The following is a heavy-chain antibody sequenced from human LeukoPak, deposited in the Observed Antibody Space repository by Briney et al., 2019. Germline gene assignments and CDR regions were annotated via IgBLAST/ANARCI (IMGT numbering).Heavy chain of an antibody. CDR1: GGSISDSS. D-gene: IGHD3-10*01. CDR3: ARSTYGYSFDY. V-gene: IGHV4-59*01. J-gene: IGHJ4*02. Sequence: SEALSLTCTPSGGSISDSSWSWFRQPPRNCPLWIGYTYYSGSTNYNPSLKSRVTISVDTSKNQFSLKLTSVTAADTAVYYCARSTYGYSFDYWGQGTLVTVSS. CDR2: TYYSGST.